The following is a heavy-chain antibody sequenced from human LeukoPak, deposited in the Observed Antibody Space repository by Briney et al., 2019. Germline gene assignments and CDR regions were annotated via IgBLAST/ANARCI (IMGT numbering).Heavy chain of an antibody. CDR1: GFTFSDYY. CDR2: ISSSSSYT. V-gene: IGHV3-11*05. D-gene: IGHD3-10*01. J-gene: IGHJ5*02. Sequence: PGGSLRLSCAASGFTFSDYYMSCIRQAPGKGLEWVSYISSSSSYTNYADSVKGRFTISRDNAKNSLYLQMNSLRAEDTAVYYCARDTNHRGLWFGESPGWFDPWGQGTLVTVSS. CDR3: ARDTNHRGLWFGESPGWFDP.